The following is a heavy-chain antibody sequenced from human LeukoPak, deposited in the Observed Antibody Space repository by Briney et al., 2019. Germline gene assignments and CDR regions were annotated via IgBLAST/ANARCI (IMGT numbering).Heavy chain of an antibody. CDR2: IYYSGST. J-gene: IGHJ6*02. V-gene: IGHV4-39*01. Sequence: SETLSLTCTVSGGSISSSSYYWGWIRQPPGKGLEWIGSIYYSGSTYYNPSLKSRVTISVDTSKNQFSLKLSSVTAADTAVYYCAGHGHDILTGLPYYYYYGMDVWGQGTTVTVSS. D-gene: IGHD3-9*01. CDR3: AGHGHDILTGLPYYYYYGMDV. CDR1: GGSISSSSYY.